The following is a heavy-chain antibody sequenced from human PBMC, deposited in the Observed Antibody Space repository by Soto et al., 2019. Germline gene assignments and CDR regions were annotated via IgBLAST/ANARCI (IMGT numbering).Heavy chain of an antibody. V-gene: IGHV4-38-2*01. CDR3: RSSTSCYDESCVDV. D-gene: IGHD2-2*01. J-gene: IGHJ6*02. CDR2: LYHIGST. Sequence: ETLSLTCAVSGYSISSGNYWAWIRQPPGRGLEWIGSLYHIGSTHYNTSLKSRVTISVDTSKNHFSLELSSVTAADTAIYYCRSSTSCYDESCVDVWGQGTMVTRLL. CDR1: GYSISSGNY.